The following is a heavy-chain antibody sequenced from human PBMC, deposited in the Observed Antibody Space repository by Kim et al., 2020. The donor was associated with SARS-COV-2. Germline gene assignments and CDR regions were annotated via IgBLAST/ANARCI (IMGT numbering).Heavy chain of an antibody. CDR2: IWYDGSNK. J-gene: IGHJ6*02. Sequence: GGSLRLSCAASGFTFSSYGMHWVRQAPGKGLEWVAVIWYDGSNKYYADSEKGRFTISRDNSKNTLYLQMNSLRAEDTAVYYCARDRVRDFWSGYHGMDVWGQGTTVTVSS. CDR3: ARDRVRDFWSGYHGMDV. V-gene: IGHV3-33*08. D-gene: IGHD3-3*01. CDR1: GFTFSSYG.